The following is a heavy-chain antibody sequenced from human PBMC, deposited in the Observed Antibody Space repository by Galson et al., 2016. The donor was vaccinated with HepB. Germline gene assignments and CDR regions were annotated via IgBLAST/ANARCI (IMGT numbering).Heavy chain of an antibody. CDR3: ARDTHDYGDSGPDY. CDR1: GFTFSSHW. V-gene: IGHV3-74*01. CDR2: INNDGSRT. D-gene: IGHD4-17*01. J-gene: IGHJ4*02. Sequence: SLRLSCAVSGFTFSSHWMHWVRQAPGKGLVWVSRINNDGSRTAYADPMKGRFTIARDNAKNTLRLQMDSLGVEDTAVYYCARDTHDYGDSGPDYWGQGTLVTVSS.